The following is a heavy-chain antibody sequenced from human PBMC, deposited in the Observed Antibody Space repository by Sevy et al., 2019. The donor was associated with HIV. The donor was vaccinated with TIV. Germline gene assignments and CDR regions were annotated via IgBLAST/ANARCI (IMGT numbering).Heavy chain of an antibody. D-gene: IGHD2-15*01. J-gene: IGHJ4*02. Sequence: SETLSLTCNVSGDSISSYFWSWFRQPPGKGLEWIGSIYYSGSSEYNPSLRSRVTISIDTSKKYLSMKLTSVTAADTAMYYCARDSAVVPRALVYWGQGTLVTVSS. CDR2: IYYSGSS. V-gene: IGHV4-59*01. CDR3: ARDSAVVPRALVY. CDR1: GDSISSYF.